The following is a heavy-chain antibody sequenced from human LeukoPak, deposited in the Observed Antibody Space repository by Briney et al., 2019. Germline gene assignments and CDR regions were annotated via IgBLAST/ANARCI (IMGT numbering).Heavy chain of an antibody. V-gene: IGHV3-48*02. D-gene: IGHD2-21*02. CDR3: ARGLAYCGGDCVDAFDL. CDR1: GFNLNIYT. Sequence: PGGSLRLSCAVSGFNLNIYTMNWVRQAPGKGLEWLSYISSSSRTIHYADSVKGRFTISRDNAKNSLYLQMDSLRDGDTAVYYCARGLAYCGGDCVDAFDLWGQGTLVTVSS. J-gene: IGHJ3*01. CDR2: ISSSSRTI.